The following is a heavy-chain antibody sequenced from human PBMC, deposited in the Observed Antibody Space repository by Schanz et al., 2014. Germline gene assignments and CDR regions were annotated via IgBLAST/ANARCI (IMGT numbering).Heavy chain of an antibody. Sequence: EVQLVESGGGLVQPGGSLRLSCAASGFTFGNFFMSWVRQAPGKGLEWVANIKQDGIEKYYVDSVKGRFTISRDNAKNSLYLQMNSLTADDTAVYYCARGGGAAASTWGQGTLVTVSS. CDR3: ARGGGAAAST. CDR1: GFTFGNFF. D-gene: IGHD6-13*01. J-gene: IGHJ5*02. CDR2: IKQDGIEK. V-gene: IGHV3-7*04.